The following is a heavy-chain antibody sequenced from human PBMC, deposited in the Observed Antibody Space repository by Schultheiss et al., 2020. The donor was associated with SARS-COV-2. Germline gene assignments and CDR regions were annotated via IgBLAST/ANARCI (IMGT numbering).Heavy chain of an antibody. Sequence: GGSLRLSCAASGFTVSSNYMSWVHQAPGKGLEWVSVIYSGGTTYYADSVKGRFTISRDNSKNTLYLQMNSLRAEDTAVYYCARDAPGDYAWYFDLWGRGTLVTVSS. J-gene: IGHJ2*01. CDR3: ARDAPGDYAWYFDL. V-gene: IGHV3-53*01. D-gene: IGHD4-17*01. CDR1: GFTVSSNY. CDR2: IYSGGTT.